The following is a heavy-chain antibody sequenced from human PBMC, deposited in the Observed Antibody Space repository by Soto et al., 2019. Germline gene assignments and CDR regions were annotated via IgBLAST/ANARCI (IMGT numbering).Heavy chain of an antibody. CDR3: AREGCTNGVCYWFDP. D-gene: IGHD2-8*01. CDR1: GYTFTGYY. Sequence: ASVKVSCKASGYTFTGYYMHWVRQAPGQVLEWMGWINPNSGGTNYAQKFQGRVTMTRDTSISTAYMELSRLRSDDTAVYDCAREGCTNGVCYWFDPGGQGTLVPVSS. V-gene: IGHV1-2*02. J-gene: IGHJ5*02. CDR2: INPNSGGT.